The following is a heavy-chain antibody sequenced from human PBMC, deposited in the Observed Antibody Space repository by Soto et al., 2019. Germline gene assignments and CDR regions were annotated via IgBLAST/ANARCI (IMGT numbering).Heavy chain of an antibody. J-gene: IGHJ5*02. V-gene: IGHV1-18*04. CDR3: ARDSTKRRGYCSGGSCYGSWFDT. CDR1: GYTFTSYG. Sequence: ASVKVSCKASGYTFTSYGISWVRQAPGQVLEWMGWISAYNGNTNYAQKLQGRVTMTTDTSTSTSYMELRSLRSDDTAVYYCARDSTKRRGYCSGGSCYGSWFDTWGQGTLVTVSS. CDR2: ISAYNGNT. D-gene: IGHD2-15*01.